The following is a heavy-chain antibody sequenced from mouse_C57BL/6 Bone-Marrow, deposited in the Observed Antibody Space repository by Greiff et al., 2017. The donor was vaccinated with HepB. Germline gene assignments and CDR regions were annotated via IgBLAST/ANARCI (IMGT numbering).Heavy chain of an antibody. CDR3: ARGWYDYDEAY. CDR1: GFTFSDYG. CDR2: ISSGSSTI. V-gene: IGHV5-17*01. J-gene: IGHJ3*01. D-gene: IGHD2-4*01. Sequence: EVQLQESGGGLVKPGGSLKLSCAASGFTFSDYGMHWVRQAPEKGLEWVAYISSGSSTIYYADTVKGRFTISRDNAKNTLFLQMTSLRSEDTAMYYCARGWYDYDEAYWGQGTLVTVSA.